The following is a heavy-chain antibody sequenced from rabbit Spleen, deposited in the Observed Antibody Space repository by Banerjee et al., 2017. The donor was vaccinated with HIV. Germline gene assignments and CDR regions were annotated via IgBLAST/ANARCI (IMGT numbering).Heavy chain of an antibody. CDR3: ARDGAGGSYFAL. CDR2: IDPVFGIT. Sequence: QSLEESGGGLVQPGASLTLTCTASGFSFTSGYDMCWVRQATGKGLEWIGYIDPVFGITYYASWVNGRFSISRENAQNTVFLQMTSLTAADTATYFCARDGAGGSYFALWGPGTLVTVS. J-gene: IGHJ4*01. D-gene: IGHD8-1*01. V-gene: IGHV1S40*01. CDR1: GFSFTSGYD.